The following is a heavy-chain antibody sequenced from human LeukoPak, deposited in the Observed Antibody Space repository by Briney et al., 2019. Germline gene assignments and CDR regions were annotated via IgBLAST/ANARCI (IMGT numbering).Heavy chain of an antibody. Sequence: SETLSLTCSVSDGSITSHYWSWIRQPPGRGLEWIGYAYHSGSTNYNPSLKSRVTISVDMSKNQFSLKLNSMTAADTAVYYCARTPGNTLDYWGQGTLVTVSS. V-gene: IGHV4-59*11. CDR1: DGSITSHY. CDR2: AYHSGST. D-gene: IGHD1-14*01. J-gene: IGHJ4*02. CDR3: ARTPGNTLDY.